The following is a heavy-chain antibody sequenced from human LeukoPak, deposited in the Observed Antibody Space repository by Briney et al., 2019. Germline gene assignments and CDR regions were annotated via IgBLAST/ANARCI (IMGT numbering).Heavy chain of an antibody. J-gene: IGHJ4*02. Sequence: GRSLRLSCAASGFTFSSYGMHWVRQAPGKGLEWVAVISYDGSNKYYADSVEGRFTISRDNSKNTLYLQMNSLRAEDTAVYYCAKDPSYYGDYPGYWGQGTLVTVSS. D-gene: IGHD4-17*01. CDR1: GFTFSSYG. V-gene: IGHV3-30*18. CDR3: AKDPSYYGDYPGY. CDR2: ISYDGSNK.